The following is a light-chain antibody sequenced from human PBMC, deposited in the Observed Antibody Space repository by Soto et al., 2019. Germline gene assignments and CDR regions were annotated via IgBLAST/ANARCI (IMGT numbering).Light chain of an antibody. CDR3: CSYAGSSTYVV. V-gene: IGLV2-23*01. CDR1: SSDVGSYNL. J-gene: IGLJ2*01. CDR2: EGS. Sequence: QSALTQPASVSGSPGQSITISCTGTSSDVGSYNLVSWYQQHPGKAPKLMIYEGSKRPSWVSNRFSGSKSGNTASLTISGLQAEDEADYYCCSYAGSSTYVVFGGGTKVTVL.